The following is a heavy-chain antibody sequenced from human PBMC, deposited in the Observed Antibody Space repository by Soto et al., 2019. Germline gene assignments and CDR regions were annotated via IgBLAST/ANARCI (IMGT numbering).Heavy chain of an antibody. V-gene: IGHV3-23*01. D-gene: IGHD3-10*01. Sequence: GGSLRLSCAASGFTFSSYAMSWVRQAPGKGLEWVSAISGSGGSTYYADSVKGRFTISRDNSKNTLYLQMNSLRAEDTAVYYCAKGMVRGVITDYYYYYYMDVWGKGTTVTVSS. CDR1: GFTFSSYA. CDR2: ISGSGGST. CDR3: AKGMVRGVITDYYYYYYMDV. J-gene: IGHJ6*03.